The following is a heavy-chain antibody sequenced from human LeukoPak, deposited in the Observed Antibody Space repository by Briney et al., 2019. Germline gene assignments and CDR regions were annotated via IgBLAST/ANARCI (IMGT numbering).Heavy chain of an antibody. CDR3: AELGITMIGGV. J-gene: IGHJ6*04. CDR1: GFTFRSYE. Sequence: PGGSLRLSCEDSGFTFRSYEMNWVRQAPGKGLEWIAYLSSSGSAFSYADTVKGRFTIARDNAKNSLYLQMNSLRAEDTAVYYCAELGITMIGGVWGKGTTVTISS. D-gene: IGHD3-10*02. V-gene: IGHV3-48*03. CDR2: LSSSGSAF.